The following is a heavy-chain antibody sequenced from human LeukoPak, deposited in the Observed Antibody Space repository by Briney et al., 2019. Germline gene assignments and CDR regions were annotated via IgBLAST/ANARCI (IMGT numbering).Heavy chain of an antibody. V-gene: IGHV3-7*04. D-gene: IGHD3-22*01. Sequence: GGSLRHSCADSGFTVSTYATSSVRQAPGKGLEWVANIKQDGSDKYYVDSVKGRFTISRDNAKNSLYLQMNSLRAEDTAVYYCARDTYDSSWGLCYYDFCCQGNLVTVSS. CDR3: ARDTYDSSWGLCYYDF. CDR1: GFTVSTYA. CDR2: IKQDGSDK. J-gene: IGHJ4*02.